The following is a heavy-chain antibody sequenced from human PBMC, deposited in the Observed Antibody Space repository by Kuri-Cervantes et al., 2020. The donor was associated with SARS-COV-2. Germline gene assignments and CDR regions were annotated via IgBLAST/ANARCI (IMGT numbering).Heavy chain of an antibody. V-gene: IGHV3-30-3*01. Sequence: GGFLRLSCAASGFTFSSYAMHWVRQAPGKGLEWVAVISYDGSNKYYADSVKGRFTISRDNSKNTLYLQMNSLRAEDTAVYYCARDPEYCSSTSCYIAHGDYWGQGTLVTVSS. CDR1: GFTFSSYA. CDR3: ARDPEYCSSTSCYIAHGDY. J-gene: IGHJ4*02. D-gene: IGHD2-2*02. CDR2: ISYDGSNK.